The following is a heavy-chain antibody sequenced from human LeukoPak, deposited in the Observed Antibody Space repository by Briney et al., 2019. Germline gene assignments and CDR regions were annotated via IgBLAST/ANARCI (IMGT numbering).Heavy chain of an antibody. D-gene: IGHD3-16*01. CDR3: ARLFYDYVWGSYYYGMDV. J-gene: IGHJ6*02. CDR1: GYTFTSYD. Sequence: ASVTVSCKASGYTFTSYDINWVRQATGQGLEWMGWMNPNSGNTGYAQKFQGRVTMTRNTSISTAYMELSSLRSEDTAVYYCARLFYDYVWGSYYYGMDVWGQGTTVTVSS. CDR2: MNPNSGNT. V-gene: IGHV1-8*01.